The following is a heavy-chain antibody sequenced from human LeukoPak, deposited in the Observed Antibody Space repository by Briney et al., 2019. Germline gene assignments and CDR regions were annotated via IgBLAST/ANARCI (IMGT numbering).Heavy chain of an antibody. D-gene: IGHD2-2*01. CDR3: ARAKVVPASFDY. CDR2: IPYDGSNK. J-gene: IGHJ4*02. V-gene: IGHV3-30-3*01. Sequence: GRSLRLSCAASGFTFSSYAMHWVRQAPGKGLEWVAVIPYDGSNKYYADSVKGRFTISRDNSKNTLYLQMNSLRAEDTAVYYCARAKVVPASFDYWGQGTLVTVSS. CDR1: GFTFSSYA.